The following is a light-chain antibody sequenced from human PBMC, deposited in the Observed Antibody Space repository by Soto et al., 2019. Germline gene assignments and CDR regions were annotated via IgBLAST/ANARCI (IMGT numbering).Light chain of an antibody. J-gene: IGKJ1*01. Sequence: DIQMTQSPSTLSASVGDRVTITCRASQSITTWLAWYQQKPGKAHKFLIYDASSLESGVPSRFSGSGSGTEVTLTISSLQPDDFATYYCQQYDSYPWTFGQGTKVDIK. CDR3: QQYDSYPWT. V-gene: IGKV1-5*01. CDR1: QSITTW. CDR2: DAS.